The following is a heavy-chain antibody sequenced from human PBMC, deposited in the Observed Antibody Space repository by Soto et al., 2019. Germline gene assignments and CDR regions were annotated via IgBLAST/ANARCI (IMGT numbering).Heavy chain of an antibody. Sequence: EVQLVESGGGLVQPGGSLRLSCAASGFSVSSSYMNWVRQAPGKGLEWVSVIDSGGSTDHADSVKGRFTISTDNSKXXVXXQMNSLRAEDTAVYYCATILTTMTLEEHYYYGFDVWGQGTTVTVSS. J-gene: IGHJ6*02. V-gene: IGHV3-66*01. CDR2: IDSGGST. D-gene: IGHD4-17*01. CDR3: ATILTTMTLEEHYYYGFDV. CDR1: GFSVSSSY.